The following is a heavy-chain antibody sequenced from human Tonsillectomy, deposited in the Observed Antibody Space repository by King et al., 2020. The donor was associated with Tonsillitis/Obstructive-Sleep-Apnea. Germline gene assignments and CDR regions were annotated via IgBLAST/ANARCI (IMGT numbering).Heavy chain of an antibody. CDR2: ISSNGGRT. CDR1: GFTFSSYA. D-gene: IGHD5-24*01. V-gene: IGHV3-64D*06. J-gene: IGHJ4*02. Sequence: VQLVESGGNLVQPGGSLRLSCSASGFTFSSYAMHWVRQAPGKGLEYVSAISSNGGRTYYADSVKGRFTISRDNSKNTLYLQMSSLRAEDTAVYYCVKDRARWLQLQNFDYWGQGTLVTVSS. CDR3: VKDRARWLQLQNFDY.